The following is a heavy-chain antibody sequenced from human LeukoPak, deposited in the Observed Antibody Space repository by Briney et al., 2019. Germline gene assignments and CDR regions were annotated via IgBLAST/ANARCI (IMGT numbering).Heavy chain of an antibody. Sequence: PSETLSLTCAVYGGSFSGYYWSWIRQPPGKGLDGMGEINHSGSTNYNPSLKSRVTISVDTSKNQFSLKLSSVTAADTAVYYCARGSRVNWNQGLDPWGQGTLVTVSS. J-gene: IGHJ5*02. D-gene: IGHD1-1*01. CDR3: ARGSRVNWNQGLDP. CDR2: INHSGST. CDR1: GGSFSGYY. V-gene: IGHV4-34*01.